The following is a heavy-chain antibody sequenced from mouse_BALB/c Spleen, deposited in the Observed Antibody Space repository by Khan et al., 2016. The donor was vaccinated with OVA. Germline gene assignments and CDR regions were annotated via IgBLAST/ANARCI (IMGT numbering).Heavy chain of an antibody. D-gene: IGHD1-3*01. CDR1: GFTFSSYS. V-gene: IGHV5-6*01. CDR3: GSHLTWSVSY. CDR2: ISSDGDYT. J-gene: IGHJ3*01. Sequence: EVELVESGGDLVRPGGSLQLSCAASGFTFSSYSMSWVRQTPDKRLEWVATISSDGDYTYYPDSVKGRFTISRDNAKNTLYLQMSSLKSEDTAMYYWGSHLTWSVSYRGQGTLVTVS.